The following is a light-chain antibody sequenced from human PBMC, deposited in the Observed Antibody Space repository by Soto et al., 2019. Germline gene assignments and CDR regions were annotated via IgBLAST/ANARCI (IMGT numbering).Light chain of an antibody. CDR1: QIIGKW. V-gene: IGKV1-5*01. CDR2: DTS. CDR3: QHVWT. J-gene: IGKJ1*01. Sequence: DIQMTQAPSTLSASVGDRVTITCRARQIIGKWVAWYQQKPWEAPKLLIFDTSTLQSGVPSRFSGARSGTNFTLATPGLQDDDFATYSCQHVWTFGQGNTVEVK.